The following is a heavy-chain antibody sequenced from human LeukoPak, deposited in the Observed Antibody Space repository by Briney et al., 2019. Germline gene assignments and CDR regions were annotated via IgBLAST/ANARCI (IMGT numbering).Heavy chain of an antibody. Sequence: PGRSLRLSCAASGFTFSSYGMHWVRQAPGKGLEWVAVISYDGSNKYYADSVKGRFTISRDNSKNTLYLQMNSLRAEDTAVYYCARVDSSGSSDLDYWGQGTLVTVSS. CDR2: ISYDGSNK. CDR1: GFTFSSYG. J-gene: IGHJ4*02. V-gene: IGHV3-30*03. CDR3: ARVDSSGSSDLDY. D-gene: IGHD6-19*01.